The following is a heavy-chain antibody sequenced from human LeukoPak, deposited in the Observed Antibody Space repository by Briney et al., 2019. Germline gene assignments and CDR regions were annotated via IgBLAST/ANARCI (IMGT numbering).Heavy chain of an antibody. D-gene: IGHD7-27*01. Sequence: GGSLRLSCAASGFTFSSYWFHWVRQAPGKGLVWVSRINEDGSTTNYADSVRGRFTISRDNAKNTLYLQMNSLRAEDTAVYYCVKDFTGARDYWGQGILVTVSS. CDR1: GFTFSSYW. CDR2: INEDGSTT. V-gene: IGHV3-74*01. CDR3: VKDFTGARDY. J-gene: IGHJ4*02.